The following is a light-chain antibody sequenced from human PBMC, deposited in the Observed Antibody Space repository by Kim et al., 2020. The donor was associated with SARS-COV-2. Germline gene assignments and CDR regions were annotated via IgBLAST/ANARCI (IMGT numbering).Light chain of an antibody. CDR3: QAWDSSTAWV. J-gene: IGLJ3*02. V-gene: IGLV3-1*01. CDR2: QDS. Sequence: SYELTQPPSVSVSPGKTASITCSGDKLGDKYACWYQQKPGQSPVLVIYQDSKRPSGIPERFSGSNSGNTATLTISRTQAMDEADYYCQAWDSSTAWVFGG. CDR1: KLGDKY.